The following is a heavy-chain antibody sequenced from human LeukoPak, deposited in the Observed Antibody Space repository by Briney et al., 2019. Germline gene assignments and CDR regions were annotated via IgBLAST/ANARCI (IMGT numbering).Heavy chain of an antibody. V-gene: IGHV3-23*01. J-gene: IGHJ4*02. CDR1: GFTFSNAW. CDR3: AKDRNGPAAPIDY. Sequence: GGSLRLSCAASGFTFSNAWMSWVRQAPGKGLEWVSAISGSGGSAYYADSVKGRFTISRDNSKNTLYLQMNSLRAEDTAVYYCAKDRNGPAAPIDYWGQGTLVTVSS. D-gene: IGHD1-14*01. CDR2: ISGSGGSA.